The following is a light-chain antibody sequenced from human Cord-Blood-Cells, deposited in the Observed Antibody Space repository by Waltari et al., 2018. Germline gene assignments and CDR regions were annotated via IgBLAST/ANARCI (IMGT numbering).Light chain of an antibody. V-gene: IGKV4-1*01. CDR3: QQYYSTPFT. CDR2: WAS. CDR1: QSVLYSSNNKNY. Sequence: DIVMTQSPDSLAVSLGERATINCKSSQSVLYSSNNKNYLAWYQQKPGQPPKLLIYWASTRESVVPDRFSGSGSGTDFTLTISSLHAEDVAVYYCQQYYSTPFTFGPGTKVDIK. J-gene: IGKJ3*01.